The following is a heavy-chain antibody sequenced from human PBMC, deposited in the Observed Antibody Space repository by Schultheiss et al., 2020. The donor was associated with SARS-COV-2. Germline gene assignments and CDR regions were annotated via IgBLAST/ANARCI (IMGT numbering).Heavy chain of an antibody. Sequence: GGSLRLSCAASGFTFSSYGMHWVRQAPGKGLEWVAVISYDGSNKYYADSVKGRFTISRDNSKNTLYLQMNSLRAEDTALYYCARDGGDSDWFDPWGQGTLVTVAS. D-gene: IGHD2-21*01. CDR2: ISYDGSNK. CDR3: ARDGGDSDWFDP. V-gene: IGHV3-30*03. J-gene: IGHJ5*02. CDR1: GFTFSSYG.